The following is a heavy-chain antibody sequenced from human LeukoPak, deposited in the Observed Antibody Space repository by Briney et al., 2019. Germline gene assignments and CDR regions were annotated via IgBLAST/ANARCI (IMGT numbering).Heavy chain of an antibody. CDR3: ARAEGGYSSPYYFDY. J-gene: IGHJ4*02. D-gene: IGHD5-18*01. V-gene: IGHV4-30-4*08. CDR1: GGSISSGDYY. CDR2: IYYSGST. Sequence: SQTLSLTCTVSGGSISSGDYYWSWIRQPPGKGLEWIGYIYYSGSTYYNPSLKSRVTISVDTSKNQFSLKLSSVTAADTAVYYCARAEGGYSSPYYFDYWGQGTLVTVSS.